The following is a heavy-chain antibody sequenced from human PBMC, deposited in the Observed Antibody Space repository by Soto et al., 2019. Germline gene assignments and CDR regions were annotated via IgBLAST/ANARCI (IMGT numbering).Heavy chain of an antibody. CDR2: INHSGST. Sequence: SETLSLTCAVYGGSFSGYYWSWIRQPPGKGLEWIGEINHSGSTNYNPSLKSRVTISVDTSKNQFSLKLSSVTAADTAVYYCARVGLYYESSGYYSYYYYGMDVWGQGTTVTVSS. CDR3: ARVGLYYESSGYYSYYYYGMDV. D-gene: IGHD3-22*01. CDR1: GGSFSGYY. J-gene: IGHJ6*02. V-gene: IGHV4-34*01.